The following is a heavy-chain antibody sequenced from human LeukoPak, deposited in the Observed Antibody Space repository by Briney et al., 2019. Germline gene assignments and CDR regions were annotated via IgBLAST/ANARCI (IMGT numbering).Heavy chain of an antibody. CDR1: GYSISSGYY. Sequence: SETLSLTCAVSGYSISSGYYWGWIRQPPGRGLEWFGSIYHSGVTYYNPSLKSRVTISVDTSKNQFSLKLSPVTAADTAVYYCARLFYYDSSGYYPFGGFDYWGQGTLVTVSS. CDR3: ARLFYYDSSGYYPFGGFDY. D-gene: IGHD3-22*01. CDR2: IYHSGVT. J-gene: IGHJ4*02. V-gene: IGHV4-38-2*01.